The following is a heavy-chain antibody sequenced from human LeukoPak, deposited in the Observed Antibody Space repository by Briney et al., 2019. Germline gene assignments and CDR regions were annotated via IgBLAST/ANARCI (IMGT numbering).Heavy chain of an antibody. D-gene: IGHD3-10*01. CDR3: ARDKGIHYYGSGSYGFDP. Sequence: ASVKVSCKASGYTFTSYAMHWVRQAPGQRLEWMGWINAGNGNTKCSQKFQGRVTITRDTSASTAYMELSSLRSEDTAVYYCARDKGIHYYGSGSYGFDPWGQGTLVTVSS. V-gene: IGHV1-3*01. CDR1: GYTFTSYA. J-gene: IGHJ5*02. CDR2: INAGNGNT.